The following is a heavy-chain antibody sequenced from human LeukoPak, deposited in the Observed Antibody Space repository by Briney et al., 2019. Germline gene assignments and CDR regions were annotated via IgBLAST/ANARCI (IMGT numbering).Heavy chain of an antibody. V-gene: IGHV4-38-2*02. Sequence: SETLSLTCTVSGYSISSGYYWGWIRQPPGKGLEWIGSIYYSGSTYYNPSLKSRVTISVDTSKNQFSLKLSSVTAADTAVYYCARHKYSSGWPPEGAFDIWGQGTMVTVSS. CDR3: ARHKYSSGWPPEGAFDI. D-gene: IGHD6-19*01. CDR1: GYSISSGYY. CDR2: IYYSGST. J-gene: IGHJ3*02.